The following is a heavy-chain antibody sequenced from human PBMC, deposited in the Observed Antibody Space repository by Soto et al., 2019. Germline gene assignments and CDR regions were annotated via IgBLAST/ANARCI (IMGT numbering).Heavy chain of an antibody. CDR3: ASSSGWYKDV. CDR1: GGSISSKSYS. J-gene: IGHJ6*02. D-gene: IGHD6-19*01. CDR2: VSHSGSI. Sequence: SETLSLTCSVSGGSISSKSYSWGWIRQPPGKGLEWIGYVSHSGSISYNPSLKSRVTISVDASQNHFSLKLSSVTAADTAVYYCASSSGWYKDVWGQGTTVTVSS. V-gene: IGHV4-61*03.